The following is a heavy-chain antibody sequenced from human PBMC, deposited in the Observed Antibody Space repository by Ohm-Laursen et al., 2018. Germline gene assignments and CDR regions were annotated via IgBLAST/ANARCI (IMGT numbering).Heavy chain of an antibody. J-gene: IGHJ4*02. Sequence: SLRLSCAASGFTFSSNGMYWVRQAPGKGLEWVAVISYDGSNKYYADSVKGRFTISRDNSKNTLYLQMNSLRAEETAVYYCAKDESDDFWSAPNSYWGQGTLVTVSS. CDR2: ISYDGSNK. V-gene: IGHV3-30*18. CDR3: AKDESDDFWSAPNSY. D-gene: IGHD3-3*01. CDR1: GFTFSSNG.